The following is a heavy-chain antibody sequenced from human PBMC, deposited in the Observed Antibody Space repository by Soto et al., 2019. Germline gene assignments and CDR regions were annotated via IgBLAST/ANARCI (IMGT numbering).Heavy chain of an antibody. J-gene: IGHJ4*02. CDR3: ARFTEMATIRDYFDY. CDR2: IYYSGST. Sequence: SETLSLTCTVSGGSIGSYYWSWIRQPPGKGLEWIGYIYYSGSTNYNPSLKSRVTISVDTSKNQFSLKLSSVTAADTAVYYCARFTEMATIRDYFDYCAQGTLV. V-gene: IGHV4-59*01. CDR1: GGSIGSYY. D-gene: IGHD5-12*01.